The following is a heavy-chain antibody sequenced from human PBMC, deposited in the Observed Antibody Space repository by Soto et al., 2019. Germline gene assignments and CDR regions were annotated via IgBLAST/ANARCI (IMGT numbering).Heavy chain of an antibody. Sequence: EVQLLESGGGLVQPGGSLRLSCTASRFTFSNYAMSWVRQAPGKGLEWVSSISGGGGNTYYADSVKGRFTISRDNSKNTLFLQMNSLRVEDTALYYCAKKDGTDGYYDAFDIWGRGTMVTVSS. D-gene: IGHD3-22*01. CDR2: ISGGGGNT. J-gene: IGHJ3*02. V-gene: IGHV3-23*01. CDR1: RFTFSNYA. CDR3: AKKDGTDGYYDAFDI.